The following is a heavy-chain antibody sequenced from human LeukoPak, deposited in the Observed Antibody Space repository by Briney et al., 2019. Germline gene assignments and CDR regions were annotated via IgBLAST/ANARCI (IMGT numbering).Heavy chain of an antibody. CDR3: ARGTYHFIDY. V-gene: IGHV3-30*03. CDR1: GFTFSSYG. CDR2: ISYDGSNK. J-gene: IGHJ4*02. Sequence: GGSLRLSCAASGFTFSSYGMHWVRQAPGKGLEWVAVISYDGSNKYYADSVKGRFTISRDNSKNTLYLQMNSLRAEDTAVYYCARGTYHFIDYWGQGTLVTVSS.